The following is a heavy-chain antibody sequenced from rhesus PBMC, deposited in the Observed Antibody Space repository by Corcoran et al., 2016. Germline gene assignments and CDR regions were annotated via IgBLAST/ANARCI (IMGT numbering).Heavy chain of an antibody. J-gene: IGHJ4*01. CDR1: GYSISSNY. V-gene: IGHV4-147*01. CDR2: IYGRSGNT. CDR3: ARVFTAIDY. Sequence: QVQLQESGPGLVKPSETLSLTCAVSGYSISSNYWSWIRQPPGKGLEWIGYIYGRSGNTYYNPSLKGRVTISTDTSKTQFSLKLGSVTAADTAVYYCARVFTAIDYWGQGVLVTVSS. D-gene: IGHD2-27*01.